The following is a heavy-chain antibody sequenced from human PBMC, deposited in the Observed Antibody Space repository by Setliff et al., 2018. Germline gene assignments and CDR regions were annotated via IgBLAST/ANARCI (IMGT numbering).Heavy chain of an antibody. J-gene: IGHJ6*02. Sequence: PGGSLRLSCTASGFSFSHYHMNWVRQAPGKGLEWVSYIHSSSSTISYADSVKGRFTISRDNAKNSLYLQMNSLRAEDTAVYHCTRDQDYYGMDVWGQGTTVTVSS. CDR2: IHSSSSTI. CDR3: TRDQDYYGMDV. CDR1: GFSFSHYH. V-gene: IGHV3-48*01.